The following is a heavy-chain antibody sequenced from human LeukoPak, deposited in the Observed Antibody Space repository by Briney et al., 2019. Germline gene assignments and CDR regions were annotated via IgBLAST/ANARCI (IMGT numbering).Heavy chain of an antibody. CDR1: GYTFTSYD. CDR2: MNPNSGNT. Sequence: GASVKVSCKASGYTFTSYDINWVRQATGHGLEWMGWMNPNSGNTGYAQKFQGRVTMTRNTSISTAYMELSSLRSEDTAVYYCARGQGLFGYYYYYGMDVWGQGTTVTVSS. V-gene: IGHV1-8*01. D-gene: IGHD3-16*01. CDR3: ARGQGLFGYYYYYGMDV. J-gene: IGHJ6*02.